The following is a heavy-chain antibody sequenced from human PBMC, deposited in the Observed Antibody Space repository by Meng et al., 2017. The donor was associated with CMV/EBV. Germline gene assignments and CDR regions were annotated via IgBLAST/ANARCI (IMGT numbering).Heavy chain of an antibody. CDR2: IYSTGGT. J-gene: IGHJ4*02. V-gene: IGHV4-4*07. CDR3: ARERGDDSGYNFDS. D-gene: IGHD3-22*01. Sequence: QLQESGPGLVKPSQTLSLTCSVFGGLFSGFFWTWIRQPAGKGLEWIGRIYSTGGTNYNPSFESRVTISLDGSNNQFSLKLNPVTAADTAIYYCARERGDDSGYNFDSWGQGTLVTVSS. CDR1: GGLFSGFF.